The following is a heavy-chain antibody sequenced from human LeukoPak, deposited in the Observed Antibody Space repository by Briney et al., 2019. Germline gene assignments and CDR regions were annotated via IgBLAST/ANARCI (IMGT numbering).Heavy chain of an antibody. V-gene: IGHV4-39*07. CDR3: ARGRPGNSGSLGN. J-gene: IGHJ4*02. Sequence: SETLSLTCTVSGGSISSSSYYWGWIRQPPGKGLEWIGSIYYSGSTYYNPSLKSRVTISADTSKNQFSLKLRSVTAADTTVYYCARGRPGNSGSLGNWGQGTLVTVSS. CDR1: GGSISSSSYY. CDR2: IYYSGST. D-gene: IGHD3-22*01.